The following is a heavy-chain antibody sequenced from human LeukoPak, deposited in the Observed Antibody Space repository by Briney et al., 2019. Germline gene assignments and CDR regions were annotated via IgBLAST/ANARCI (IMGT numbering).Heavy chain of an antibody. D-gene: IGHD3-22*01. CDR3: ARHATYYYDSSGYYEVLDY. V-gene: IGHV4-39*01. CDR2: IYYSGST. J-gene: IGHJ4*02. CDR1: GGSISSSSYY. Sequence: SETLSLTCTVSGGSISSSSYYWGWIRQPPGKGLEWIGSIYYSGSTYYNPSLKSRVTISVDTSKNQFSLKLSSVTAADTAVYYCARHATYYYDSSGYYEVLDYWGQGTLVTVSS.